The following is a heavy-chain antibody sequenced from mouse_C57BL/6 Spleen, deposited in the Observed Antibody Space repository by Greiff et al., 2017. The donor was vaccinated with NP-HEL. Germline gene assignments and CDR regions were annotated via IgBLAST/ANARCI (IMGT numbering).Heavy chain of an antibody. CDR1: GFTFSSYA. Sequence: EVQLVESGGGLVKPGGSLKLSCAASGFTFSSYAMSWVRQTPEKRLEWVATISDGGSYTYYPDNVKGRFTISRDNAKNNLYLQMSHLKSEDTAMYYCARDRVITTVVGAMDYWGQGTSVTVSS. CDR3: ARDRVITTVVGAMDY. V-gene: IGHV5-4*01. CDR2: ISDGGSYT. D-gene: IGHD1-1*01. J-gene: IGHJ4*01.